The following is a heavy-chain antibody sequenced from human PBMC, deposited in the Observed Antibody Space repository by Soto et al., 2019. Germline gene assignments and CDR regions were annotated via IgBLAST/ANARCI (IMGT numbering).Heavy chain of an antibody. CDR3: ARDAATYPGSYYYGMDV. J-gene: IGHJ6*02. Sequence: SETLSLTCAVYGGSFGGYYWSWIRQPPGKGLEWIEEINHSGSTNYNPSLRGRVTMSVDTSKNQFSLKLSSVTAADTAIYFCARDAATYPGSYYYGMDVWGQGTTVTVSS. V-gene: IGHV4-34*01. CDR2: INHSGST. CDR1: GGSFGGYY. D-gene: IGHD6-25*01.